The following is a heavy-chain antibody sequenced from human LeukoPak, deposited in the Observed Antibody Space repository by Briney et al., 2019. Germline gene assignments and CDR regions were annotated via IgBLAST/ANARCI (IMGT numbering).Heavy chain of an antibody. CDR1: GGSISSSNW. V-gene: IGHV4-4*02. CDR3: ARASRIAVAGSYYFDY. CDR2: IYHSGST. Sequence: SETLSLTCAVSGGSISSSNWWSWVRQPPGKGLEWIGEIYHSGSTNYNPSLKSRVTISVDTSKNQFSLKLSSVTAADTAVYYCARASRIAVAGSYYFDYWGQGTLVTVSS. D-gene: IGHD6-19*01. J-gene: IGHJ4*02.